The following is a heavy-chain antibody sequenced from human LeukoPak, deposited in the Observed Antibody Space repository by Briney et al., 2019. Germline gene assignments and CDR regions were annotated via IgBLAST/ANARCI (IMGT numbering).Heavy chain of an antibody. V-gene: IGHV3-15*01. Sequence: KPGGSLILSCAASGFTFNYAWMNWVRQAPGKGLEWVGRIKSKTDGETPDYAAPVKGRFTISRDDSENTLYLQMNSLKTEDTAVYYCTTGTVAALYMGYGGQGTLSPSPQ. D-gene: IGHD6-19*01. CDR1: GFTFNYAW. CDR3: TTGTVAALYMGY. J-gene: IGHJ4*02. CDR2: IKSKTDGETP.